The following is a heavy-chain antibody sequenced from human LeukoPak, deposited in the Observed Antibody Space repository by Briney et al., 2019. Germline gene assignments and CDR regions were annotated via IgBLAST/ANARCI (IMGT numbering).Heavy chain of an antibody. D-gene: IGHD6-19*01. CDR3: ARAVSIAVAGSFSDY. CDR1: GYTFTGYY. V-gene: IGHV1-2*02. CDR2: INPNSGGT. Sequence: ASVKVSCKASGYTFTGYYMHWVRQAPGQGLEWMGWINPNSGGTNYAQKFQGRVTMTRDTSISTAYMELSRLRSDDTAVYYCARAVSIAVAGSFSDYWGQGTLVTVSS. J-gene: IGHJ4*02.